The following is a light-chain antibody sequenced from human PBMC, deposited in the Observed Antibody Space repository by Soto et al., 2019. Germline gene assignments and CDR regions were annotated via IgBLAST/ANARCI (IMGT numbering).Light chain of an antibody. V-gene: IGKV1-5*01. J-gene: IGKJ1*01. CDR1: QSISSW. CDR2: DAS. CDR3: QQYNAYPWT. Sequence: DIQMTQSPSPLSASVGARVTITGRASQSISSWLAWYQQKPGKAPKLLIYDASYLEAGVPSRFSGSGSGTDFTFTISSLQPEDFATYYCQQYNAYPWTFGQGTKVDI.